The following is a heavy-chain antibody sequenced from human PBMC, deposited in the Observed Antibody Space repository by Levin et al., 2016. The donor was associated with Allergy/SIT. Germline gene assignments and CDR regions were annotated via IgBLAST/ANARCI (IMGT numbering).Heavy chain of an antibody. Sequence: ASVKVSCKASGYTFTSYGISWVRQAPGQGLEWMGWISAYNGNTNYAQKLQGRVTVTTDTSTSTAYMELRSLRSDDTAVYYCARGGIAEHYYYYGMDVWGQGTTVTVSS. CDR1: GYTFTSYG. CDR3: ARGGIAEHYYYYGMDV. V-gene: IGHV1-18*04. CDR2: ISAYNGNT. J-gene: IGHJ6*02. D-gene: IGHD6-13*01.